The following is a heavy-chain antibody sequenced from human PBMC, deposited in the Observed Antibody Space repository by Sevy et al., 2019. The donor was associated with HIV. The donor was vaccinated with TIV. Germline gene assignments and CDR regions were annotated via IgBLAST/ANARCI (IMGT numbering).Heavy chain of an antibody. V-gene: IGHV3-74*01. CDR1: GFTFSRYW. CDR3: AREGVDFWSGPVDFDYGMDV. D-gene: IGHD3-3*01. Sequence: GGSLRLSCAASGFTFSRYWMHWVRHAPGKGLVWVSRINTHGTNTIYADYVKGGFTISRDNAKNTVSLQMNSLRADDTGVYYCAREGVDFWSGPVDFDYGMDVWGQGTTVTVSS. J-gene: IGHJ6*02. CDR2: INTHGTNT.